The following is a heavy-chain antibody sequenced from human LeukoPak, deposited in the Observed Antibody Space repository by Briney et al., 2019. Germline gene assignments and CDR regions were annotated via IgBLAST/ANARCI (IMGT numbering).Heavy chain of an antibody. D-gene: IGHD4-23*01. Sequence: GGSLRLSCAASGFTFSTNAMIWVRQAPGTGLEWVSAICGSVACTYYADSVKGRFIISRDNSKNTLYLQMNSLRAEDTAVYYCAKLDINGGNSHYWGQGTLVTVSS. CDR2: ICGSVACT. CDR1: GFTFSTNA. CDR3: AKLDINGGNSHY. J-gene: IGHJ4*02. V-gene: IGHV3-23*01.